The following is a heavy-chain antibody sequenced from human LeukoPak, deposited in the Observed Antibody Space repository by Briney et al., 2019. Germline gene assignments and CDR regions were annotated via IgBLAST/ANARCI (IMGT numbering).Heavy chain of an antibody. CDR3: ARVGNRVNDY. V-gene: IGHV4-34*01. CDR2: INHSGST. J-gene: IGHJ4*02. D-gene: IGHD3-10*01. CDR1: GGSFSGYY. Sequence: SETLSLTCAVYGGSFSGYYWSWIRQPPGKGLEWIGEINHSGSTNYNPSLKSRVTISVDTSKNQFSLKLSSVTAADTAVYYCARVGNRVNDYWGQGTLVTVSS.